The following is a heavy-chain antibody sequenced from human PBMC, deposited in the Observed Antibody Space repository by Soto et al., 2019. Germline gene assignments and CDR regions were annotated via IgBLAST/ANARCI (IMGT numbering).Heavy chain of an antibody. J-gene: IGHJ4*02. Sequence: QVQLVESGGGVVQPGRSLRLSCAASGFTFSSYGMHWVRQAPGKGLEWVAVISYDGSNKYYADSVKGRFTISRDNSKNTLYLQMNSLRAEDTAVYYCAKDQTIAVAGEFDYWGQGTLVTVSS. V-gene: IGHV3-30*18. CDR2: ISYDGSNK. CDR3: AKDQTIAVAGEFDY. D-gene: IGHD6-19*01. CDR1: GFTFSSYG.